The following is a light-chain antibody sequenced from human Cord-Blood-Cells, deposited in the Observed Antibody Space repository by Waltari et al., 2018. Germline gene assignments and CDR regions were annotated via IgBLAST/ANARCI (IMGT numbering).Light chain of an antibody. J-gene: IGKJ4*01. CDR3: QQYYSTPLT. CDR2: WAS. V-gene: IGKV4-1*01. CDR1: QSVLYSSNNKNY. Sequence: DIVMTQSQDSLAESMGERATINCKYSQSVLYSSNNKNYLAWYQQKPGQPPKLLIYWASTRESGVPDRVSGSGSGTDFTLTISSLQAEDVAVYYCQQYYSTPLTFGGGTKVEIK.